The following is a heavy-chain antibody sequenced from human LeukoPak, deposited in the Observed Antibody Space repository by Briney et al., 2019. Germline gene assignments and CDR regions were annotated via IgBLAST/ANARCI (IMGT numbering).Heavy chain of an antibody. CDR2: IYYSGST. Sequence: SETLSLTCTVSGGSISSYYWSWIRQPPGKGLEWIGYIYYSGSTNYNPSLKSRVTISVDTSKNQFSLKLSSVTAADTAAYYCARRRDGYNWDYFDYWGQGTLVTVSS. V-gene: IGHV4-59*08. CDR1: GGSISSYY. D-gene: IGHD5-24*01. J-gene: IGHJ4*02. CDR3: ARRRDGYNWDYFDY.